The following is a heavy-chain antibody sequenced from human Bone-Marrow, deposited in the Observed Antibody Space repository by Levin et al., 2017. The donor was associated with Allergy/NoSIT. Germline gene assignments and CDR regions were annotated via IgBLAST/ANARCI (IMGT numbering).Heavy chain of an antibody. CDR3: ARVCIHDAFDI. D-gene: IGHD2-15*01. CDR1: GGSISSGGYY. J-gene: IGHJ3*02. V-gene: IGHV4-31*03. Sequence: SETLSLTCTVSGGSISSGGYYWSWIRQHPGKGLEWIGYIYYSGSTYYNPSLKSRVTISVDTSKNQFSLKLSSVTAADTAVYYCARVCIHDAFDIWGQGTMVTVSS. CDR2: IYYSGST.